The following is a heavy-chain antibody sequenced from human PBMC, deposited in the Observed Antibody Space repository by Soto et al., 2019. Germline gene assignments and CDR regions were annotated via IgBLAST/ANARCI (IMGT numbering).Heavy chain of an antibody. D-gene: IGHD1-26*01. Sequence: ASVKVSCKVSGYTLTELSMHWVRQAPGKGLEWMGGFDPEDGETIYAQKFQGRVTMTEDTSTDTAYMELSSLRSEDTAVYYCATWGAAYNWFDPWGQGTLVTVS. CDR1: GYTLTELS. CDR3: ATWGAAYNWFDP. V-gene: IGHV1-24*01. CDR2: FDPEDGET. J-gene: IGHJ5*02.